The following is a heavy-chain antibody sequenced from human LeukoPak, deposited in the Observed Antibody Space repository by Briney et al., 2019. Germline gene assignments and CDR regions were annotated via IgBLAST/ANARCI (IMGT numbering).Heavy chain of an antibody. J-gene: IGHJ4*02. D-gene: IGHD2-2*01. CDR1: GGTFSSYA. CDR2: IIPILGIA. CDR3: AYTGYCSSTSCYG. V-gene: IGHV1-69*04. Sequence: SVKVSCKASGGTFSSYAISGVRQAPGQGLEWMGRIIPILGIANYAQKFQGRVTITADKSTSTAYMELSSLRSEDTAVYYCAYTGYCSSTSCYGWGQGTLVTVSS.